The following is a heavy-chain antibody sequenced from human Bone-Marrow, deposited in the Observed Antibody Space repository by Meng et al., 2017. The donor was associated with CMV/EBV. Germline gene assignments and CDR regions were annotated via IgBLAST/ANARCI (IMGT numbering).Heavy chain of an antibody. J-gene: IGHJ6*02. V-gene: IGHV4-59*01. Sequence: SETLSLTCTVSGDFITSNYWTWIRQPPGKGLEWIGYIYYTGSTHYNPSLKSRITISLDMSKNQFSLNLSSVTAADTAVYYCARDSGVYGMDVWGQGTTVTVSS. D-gene: IGHD3-10*01. CDR3: ARDSGVYGMDV. CDR2: IYYTGST. CDR1: GDFITSNY.